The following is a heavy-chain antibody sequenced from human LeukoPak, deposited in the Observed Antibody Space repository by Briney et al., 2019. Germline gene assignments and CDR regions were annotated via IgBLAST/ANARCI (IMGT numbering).Heavy chain of an antibody. CDR3: AREDCSGGSCYSVDY. Sequence: GGSLRLSCAASGFTFSSYGMHWVRQAPGKGLEWVAFIRYDGSNKYYADSVKGRFTISRDNSKNTLYLQMNSLRAEDTAVYYCAREDCSGGSCYSVDYWGQGTLVTVSS. D-gene: IGHD2-15*01. CDR1: GFTFSSYG. J-gene: IGHJ4*02. CDR2: IRYDGSNK. V-gene: IGHV3-30*02.